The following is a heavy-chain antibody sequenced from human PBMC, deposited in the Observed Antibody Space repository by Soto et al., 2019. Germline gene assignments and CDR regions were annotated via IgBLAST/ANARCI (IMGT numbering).Heavy chain of an antibody. V-gene: IGHV3-30-3*01. CDR3: ARGPREWSIDY. J-gene: IGHJ4*02. CDR2: ISYDGSNK. CDR1: GFTFSSYA. D-gene: IGHD3-3*01. Sequence: GSLRLSCAASGFTFSSYAMHWVRQAPGKGLEWVAVISYDGSNKYYADSVKGRFTISRDNSKNTLYLQMNSLRAEDTAVYNCARGPREWSIDYWGQGTLVTVSS.